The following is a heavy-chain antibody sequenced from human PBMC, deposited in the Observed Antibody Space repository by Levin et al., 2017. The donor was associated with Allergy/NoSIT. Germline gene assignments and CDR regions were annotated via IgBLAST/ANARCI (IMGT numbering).Heavy chain of an antibody. Sequence: GGSLRLSCAASGFTFSSYWMSWVRQAPGKGLEWVANIKQDGSEKYYVDSVKGRFTISRDNAKNSLYLQMNSLRAEDTAVYYCARAGELRYFDWLSDWGQGTLVTVSS. V-gene: IGHV3-7*04. D-gene: IGHD3-9*01. CDR1: GFTFSSYW. CDR3: ARAGELRYFDWLSD. J-gene: IGHJ4*02. CDR2: IKQDGSEK.